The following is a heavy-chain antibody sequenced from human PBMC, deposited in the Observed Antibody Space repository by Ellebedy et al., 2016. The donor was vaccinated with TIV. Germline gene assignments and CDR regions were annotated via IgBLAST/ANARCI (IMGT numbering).Heavy chain of an antibody. V-gene: IGHV4-4*02. CDR1: GDSISTHNW. D-gene: IGHD2-15*01. CDR3: AAKGVVSRTFDI. Sequence: GSLRLXCTVSGDSISTHNWWSWVRQPPGKGLEWIAEIHLGGSTNYNPSLKSRVTISVDRSNNHFSLKMNSMTATDTAVYYCAAKGVVSRTFDIWGQGTMVAVSS. CDR2: IHLGGST. J-gene: IGHJ3*02.